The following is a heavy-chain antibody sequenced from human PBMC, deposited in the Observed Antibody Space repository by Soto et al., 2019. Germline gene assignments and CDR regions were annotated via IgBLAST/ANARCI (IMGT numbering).Heavy chain of an antibody. J-gene: IGHJ6*02. Sequence: GGSLRLSCAASGFTFSSYSMNWVRQAPGKGLEWVSSISSSSYIYYADSVKGRFTISRDNAKNSLYLQMNSLRAEDTAVYYCARGGIDIVVVPAAPDLSYYYYGMDVWGQGTTVTVSS. CDR3: ARGGIDIVVVPAAPDLSYYYYGMDV. CDR2: ISSSSYI. D-gene: IGHD2-2*01. CDR1: GFTFSSYS. V-gene: IGHV3-21*01.